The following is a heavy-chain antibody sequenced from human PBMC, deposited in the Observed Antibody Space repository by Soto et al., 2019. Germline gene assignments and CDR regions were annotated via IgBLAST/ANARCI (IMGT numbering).Heavy chain of an antibody. J-gene: IGHJ5*02. CDR1: GGSISSSSYY. V-gene: IGHV4-39*01. CDR2: IYYSGST. Sequence: SETLSLTCTVSGGSISSSSYYWGWIRQPPGKGLEWIGSIYYSGSTYYNPSLKSRVTISVDTSKNQFSLKLSSVTAADTAVYYCARRPDVRLAAAGRINWFDPWGQGTLVTVSS. D-gene: IGHD6-13*01. CDR3: ARRPDVRLAAAGRINWFDP.